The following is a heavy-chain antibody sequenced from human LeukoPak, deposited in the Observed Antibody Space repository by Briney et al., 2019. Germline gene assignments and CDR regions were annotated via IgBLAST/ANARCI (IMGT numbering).Heavy chain of an antibody. J-gene: IGHJ6*02. CDR1: GFIFSNYA. V-gene: IGHV3-74*01. CDR2: INSDGSST. D-gene: IGHD2-15*01. CDR3: ARAIGYCSGGSCWSGYYGMDV. Sequence: PGTSLRLSCKTSGFIFSNYAMHWVRQAPGKGLVWVSRINSDGSSTSYADSVKGRFTISRDNAKNTLYLQMNSLRAEDTAVYYCARAIGYCSGGSCWSGYYGMDVWGQGTTVTVSS.